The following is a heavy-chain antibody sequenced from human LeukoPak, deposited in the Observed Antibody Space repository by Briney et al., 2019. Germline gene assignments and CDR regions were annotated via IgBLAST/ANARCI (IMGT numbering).Heavy chain of an antibody. CDR2: INPNSGGT. V-gene: IGHV1-2*02. D-gene: IGHD3-22*01. CDR3: ARDWDDYYDSSGYYYY. Sequence: ASVKVSCKASGYTFTDYYMHWVRQAPGQGLEWMGWINPNSGGTNYAQKFQGRVTMTRYTSIRTAYMELSRLRSDDTAVYYCARDWDDYYDSSGYYYYWGQGTLVTVSS. CDR1: GYTFTDYY. J-gene: IGHJ4*02.